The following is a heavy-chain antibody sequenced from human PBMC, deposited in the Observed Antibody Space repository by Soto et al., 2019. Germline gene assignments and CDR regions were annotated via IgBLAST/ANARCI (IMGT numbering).Heavy chain of an antibody. D-gene: IGHD2-2*02. CDR2: IYYSGST. V-gene: IGHV4-30-4*01. CDR3: AKVRPVVPAAISWFDP. Sequence: SETLSLTCTVSGGSISSGDYYWSWIRQPPGKGLEWIGYIYYSGSTYYNPSLKSRVTISVDTSKNQFSLKLSSVTAADTAVYYCAKVRPVVPAAISWFDPWGQGTLVTVSS. J-gene: IGHJ5*02. CDR1: GGSISSGDYY.